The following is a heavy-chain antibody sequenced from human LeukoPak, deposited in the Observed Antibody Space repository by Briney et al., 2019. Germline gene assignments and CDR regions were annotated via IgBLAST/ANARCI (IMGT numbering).Heavy chain of an antibody. CDR2: IYPGDSDT. D-gene: IGHD2-15*01. Sequence: PGESLKISCKGSGYSSTSYWIGWVRQMPGKGLEWMGIIYPGDSDTRYSPSFQGQVTISADKSISTAYLQWSSLKASDTAMYYCASSYCSGGSCYVNWFDPWGQGTLVTVSS. CDR1: GYSSTSYW. J-gene: IGHJ5*02. CDR3: ASSYCSGGSCYVNWFDP. V-gene: IGHV5-51*01.